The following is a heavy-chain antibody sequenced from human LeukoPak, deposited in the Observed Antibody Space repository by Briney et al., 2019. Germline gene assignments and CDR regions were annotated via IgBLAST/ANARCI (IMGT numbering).Heavy chain of an antibody. V-gene: IGHV3-23*01. CDR1: GFTFSSYA. CDR2: ISGSGGST. CDR3: AKTYSGSKLGGYYFDY. D-gene: IGHD1-26*01. Sequence: GGSLRLSCAASGFTFSSYAMSWVRQAPGKGLEWVSAISGSGGSTYYADSVKGRFTISRDNSKNTLYLQVNSLRAEDTAVYYCAKTYSGSKLGGYYFDYWGQGTLVTVSS. J-gene: IGHJ4*02.